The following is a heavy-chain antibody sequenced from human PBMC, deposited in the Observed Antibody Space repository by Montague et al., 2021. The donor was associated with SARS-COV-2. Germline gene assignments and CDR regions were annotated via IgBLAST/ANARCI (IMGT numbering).Heavy chain of an antibody. J-gene: IGHJ4*02. CDR2: VSYSGST. D-gene: IGHD6-25*01. CDR3: MRDCRLNGFYY. V-gene: IGHV4-39*07. CDR1: GGTAITDTHY. Sequence: SETLSLTCSASGGTAITDTHYWGWVRHSPGKGLEWLGSVSYSGSTYYNPSVKSRVAVSLDTSRTQCSLRLNSLTAADAAVCSCMRDCRLNGFYYWGRGILVAVSS.